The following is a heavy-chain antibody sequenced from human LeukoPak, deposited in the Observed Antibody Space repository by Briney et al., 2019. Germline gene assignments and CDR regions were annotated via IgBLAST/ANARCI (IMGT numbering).Heavy chain of an antibody. J-gene: IGHJ5*02. V-gene: IGHV4-61*01. CDR3: AGAYNWNWNWFDP. Sequence: SETLSLTCTVSGGSVSSGSYYWSWIRQPPGKGLEWIGYIYYSGSTNYNPSLKSRVTISVDTSKNQFSLKLSSVTAADTAVYYCAGAYNWNWNWFDPWGQGTLVTVSS. CDR1: GGSVSSGSYY. D-gene: IGHD1-7*01. CDR2: IYYSGST.